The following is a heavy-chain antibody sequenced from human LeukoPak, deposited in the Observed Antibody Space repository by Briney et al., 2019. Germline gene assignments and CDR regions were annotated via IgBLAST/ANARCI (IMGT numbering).Heavy chain of an antibody. CDR2: IIPIFGTA. D-gene: IGHD5-18*01. V-gene: IGHV1-69*13. CDR3: AREGGAAMGTFDY. Sequence: ASVTVSCKASGGTFSSYAISWVRQAPGQGLEWMGGIIPIFGTANYAQKFQGRVTITADESTNTAYMELSSLRSEGTAVYYCAREGGAAMGTFDYWGQGTLVTVSS. J-gene: IGHJ4*02. CDR1: GGTFSSYA.